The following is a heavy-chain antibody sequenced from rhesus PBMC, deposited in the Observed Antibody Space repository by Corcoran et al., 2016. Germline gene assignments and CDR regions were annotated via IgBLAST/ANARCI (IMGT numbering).Heavy chain of an antibody. V-gene: IGHV4-173*01. D-gene: IGHD5-24*01. CDR2: MSGRVCPP. Sequence: QLQLQESGPGLVKPSETLSLTCAVSGGSISSNYWCRSRRPPGKGLEWIERMSGRVCPPASNPSRTSLLTITPTTPQSQCSRKLSAVPAADTAVYYCAREGQRVQSDAFDFWGQGLRVTVSS. CDR3: AREGQRVQSDAFDF. J-gene: IGHJ3*01. CDR1: GGSISSNY.